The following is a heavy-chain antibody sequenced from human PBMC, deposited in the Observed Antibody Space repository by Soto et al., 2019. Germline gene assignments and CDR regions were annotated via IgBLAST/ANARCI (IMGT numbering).Heavy chain of an antibody. Sequence: PSETLSLTCFVSGYSITAGGYYWSWIRHHPGKRLEWIGSFYSSGSIIYNPSLRSRVSISGDTSSNQFSMSLTSVTAADTARYNCAIMYSSGSGWFNPWGQGTLVTVSS. J-gene: IGHJ5*02. CDR2: FYSSGSI. D-gene: IGHD6-19*01. CDR1: GYSITAGGYY. V-gene: IGHV4-31*03. CDR3: AIMYSSGSGWFNP.